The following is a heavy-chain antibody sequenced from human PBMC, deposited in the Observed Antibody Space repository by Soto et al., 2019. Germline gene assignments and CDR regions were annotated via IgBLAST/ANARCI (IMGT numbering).Heavy chain of an antibody. V-gene: IGHV3-23*01. D-gene: IGHD1-26*01. Sequence: EVQLLESGGGVVQPGGSLRLSCAASGFTFSNRAMKWVRQAPGKGLEWVSDISRAGSNIYYADSVKGRFTISRDNSKNPLYLQMNSLRAEDTAVYYCAKAIEGAWEPNDYWGQGTLVTVSS. CDR1: GFTFSNRA. CDR2: ISRAGSNI. J-gene: IGHJ4*02. CDR3: AKAIEGAWEPNDY.